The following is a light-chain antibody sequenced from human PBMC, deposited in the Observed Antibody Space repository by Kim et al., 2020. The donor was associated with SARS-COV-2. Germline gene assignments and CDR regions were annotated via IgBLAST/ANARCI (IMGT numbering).Light chain of an antibody. CDR3: SSYTSTYTVV. V-gene: IGLV2-14*03. CDR1: SSDVGAYNF. CDR2: DVS. Sequence: GQSFTISCTGTSSDVGAYNFVSWYQQHPGKAPKLMIYDVSNRPSGVSNRFSGSKSVNTASLTISGLQTEDEADYYCSSYTSTYTVVFGGGTQLTVL. J-gene: IGLJ2*01.